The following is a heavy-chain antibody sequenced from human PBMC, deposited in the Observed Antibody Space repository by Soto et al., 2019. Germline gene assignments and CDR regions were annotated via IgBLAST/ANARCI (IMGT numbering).Heavy chain of an antibody. J-gene: IGHJ5*02. D-gene: IGHD2-2*01. CDR3: ARVPGP. CDR1: GGSISSGGYS. CDR2: MYHSGST. Sequence: SETLSLTCAVSGGSISSGGYSWSWIRQPPGKGLEWIGYMYHSGSTYYNPSLKSRVTISIDRSKNQFSLKLSSVTAADTAVYYCARVPGPWGQGTLVTV. V-gene: IGHV4-30-2*01.